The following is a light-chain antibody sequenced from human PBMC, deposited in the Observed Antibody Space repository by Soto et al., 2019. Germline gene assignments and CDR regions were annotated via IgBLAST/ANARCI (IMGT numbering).Light chain of an antibody. CDR3: SSYTSDNRDYV. CDR2: EVS. J-gene: IGLJ1*01. CDR1: SSDVGAYTS. V-gene: IGLV2-14*01. Sequence: QSALTQPASVSGSPGQSITISCTGSSSDVGAYTSVSWYQQHPGKAPKLMIYEVSNRVSGVSRRFSGSKSGNTASLTISGLQAEDEAHYYCSSYTSDNRDYVFGTGTKLTVL.